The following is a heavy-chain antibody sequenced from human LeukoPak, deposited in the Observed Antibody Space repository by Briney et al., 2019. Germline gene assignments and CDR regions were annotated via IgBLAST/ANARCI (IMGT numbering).Heavy chain of an antibody. CDR2: INPSGGST. J-gene: IGHJ6*02. CDR3: AGDGSGSYYRPYYYYGMDV. D-gene: IGHD3-10*01. Sequence: GASLKVSCKASGYTLTSYYMHWVRQAPGQGLEWMGIINPSGGSTSNAQKFQGRVTMTRDASTSTVYMELRSLRSEDTAVYYCAGDGSGSYYRPYYYYGMDVWGQGTTVTVSS. CDR1: GYTLTSYY. V-gene: IGHV1-46*01.